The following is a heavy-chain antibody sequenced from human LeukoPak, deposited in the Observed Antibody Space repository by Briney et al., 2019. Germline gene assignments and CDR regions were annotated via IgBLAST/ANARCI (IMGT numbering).Heavy chain of an antibody. CDR3: ARVMGRYCSSNSCYVDY. Sequence: PGGSLRLSCAASGFTFSSYGMHWVRQAPGKGLEWVAVISYDGSNKYYADSVKGRFTISRDNSKNTLYLQMNSLRAEDTAVYYCARVMGRYCSSNSCYVDYWGQGTLVTVSS. CDR1: GFTFSSYG. CDR2: ISYDGSNK. D-gene: IGHD2-2*01. V-gene: IGHV3-30*03. J-gene: IGHJ4*02.